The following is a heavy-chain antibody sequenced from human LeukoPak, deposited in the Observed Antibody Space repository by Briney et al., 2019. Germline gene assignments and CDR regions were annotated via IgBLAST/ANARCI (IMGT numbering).Heavy chain of an antibody. J-gene: IGHJ4*02. CDR2: INPNIGAT. CDR3: ARDGWELLLGFDS. Sequence: GASVKVSCKASGYTFNGYYIQWVRQAPGQGLEWMGWINPNIGATKYAQKFQGRVTMTRDTSINTVYMELNRLRSDDTAVYYCARDGWELLLGFDSWGQGTLVTVSS. V-gene: IGHV1-2*02. CDR1: GYTFNGYY. D-gene: IGHD1-26*01.